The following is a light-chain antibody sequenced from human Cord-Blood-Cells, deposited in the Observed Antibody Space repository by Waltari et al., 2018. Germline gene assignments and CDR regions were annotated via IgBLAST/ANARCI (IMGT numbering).Light chain of an antibody. J-gene: IGKJ1*01. CDR3: QQYYSYPRT. CDR2: AAS. V-gene: IGKV1-8*01. Sequence: AIRITQSPSALSSSTGDRVTITCRASQGISSYLAWYQQKPWKAPKLPICAASTLQSRVPSRFSGSGSGTDFTLTISCLQSEDFATYYCQQYYSYPRTFGQGTKVEIK. CDR1: QGISSY.